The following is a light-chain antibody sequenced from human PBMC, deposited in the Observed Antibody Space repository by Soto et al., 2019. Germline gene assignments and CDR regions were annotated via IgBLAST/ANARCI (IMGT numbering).Light chain of an antibody. J-gene: IGKJ5*01. CDR1: QGISSY. Sequence: AIRMTQSPSSFSASTGDRVTITCRASQGISSYLAWYQQRPGKAPKLLIYAASTLQSGVPSRFSGSGSGTDFTLTISCLQSEDFATYYCQQYYSYPQITFGQGTRL. CDR2: AAS. V-gene: IGKV1-8*01. CDR3: QQYYSYPQIT.